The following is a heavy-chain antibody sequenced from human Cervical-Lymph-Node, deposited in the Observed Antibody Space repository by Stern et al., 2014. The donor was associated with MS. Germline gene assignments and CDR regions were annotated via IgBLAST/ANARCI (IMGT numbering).Heavy chain of an antibody. J-gene: IGHJ4*02. CDR3: ARQRYFDY. CDR1: GYTFTSYW. CDR2: IFPGGSDI. V-gene: IGHV5-51*01. Sequence: EVQLVESGPEVKRPGESLKISCQASGYTFTSYWIGWVRQMPGKGLEWIAIIFPGGSDIRYSPSFPGQVTISAEKSSSTAYLQWNNLKASDTAIYYCARQRYFDYWGQGTLVTVSS.